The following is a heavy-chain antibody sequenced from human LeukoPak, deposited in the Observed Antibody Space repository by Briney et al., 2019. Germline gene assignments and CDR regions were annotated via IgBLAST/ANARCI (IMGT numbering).Heavy chain of an antibody. CDR1: GFTFSSYS. CDR3: ARGTVIAAAGRNLFDY. D-gene: IGHD6-13*01. J-gene: IGHJ4*02. V-gene: IGHV3-48*01. Sequence: GGSLRLSCAASGFTFSSYSLNWVRQAPGMGLEWISYISSTSGTIYYADSVKGRFTISRDNAKNSLYLQMNRLRAEDTAVYYCARGTVIAAAGRNLFDYWGQGTLVTVSS. CDR2: ISSTSGTI.